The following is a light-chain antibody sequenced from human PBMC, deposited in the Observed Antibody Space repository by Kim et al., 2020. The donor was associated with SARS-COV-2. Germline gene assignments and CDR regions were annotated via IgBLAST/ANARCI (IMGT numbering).Light chain of an antibody. Sequence: QTATLTCTGNSNNVGSQGAAWRQQHQGPPPKLLSYRNNNRPSGISERFSASRSGNTASLTITGLQPEDEADYYCSAWDNSLDARVFGGVTQLTVL. V-gene: IGLV10-54*04. CDR1: SNNVGSQG. CDR2: RNN. J-gene: IGLJ3*02. CDR3: SAWDNSLDARV.